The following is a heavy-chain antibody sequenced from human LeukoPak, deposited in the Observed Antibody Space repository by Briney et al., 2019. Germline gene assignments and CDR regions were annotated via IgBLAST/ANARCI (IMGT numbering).Heavy chain of an antibody. D-gene: IGHD3-9*01. CDR2: IRSKAYGGTT. Sequence: KPGGSLRLSCTASGFTFGDYAMSWFRQAPGKGLKWVGFIRSKAYGGTTEYAASVKGRFTISRDDSKSIAYLQMNSLKTEDTAVYYCTRVYYDILTGYYPPGYWGQGTLVTVSS. J-gene: IGHJ4*02. V-gene: IGHV3-49*05. CDR3: TRVYYDILTGYYPPGY. CDR1: GFTFGDYA.